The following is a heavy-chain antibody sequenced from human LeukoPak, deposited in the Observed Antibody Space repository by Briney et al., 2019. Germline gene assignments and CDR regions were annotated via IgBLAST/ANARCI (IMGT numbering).Heavy chain of an antibody. CDR3: AKVHSSWTDYWYFDL. Sequence: GGSLRLSCAASAFTFSSYAMSWVRQAPGKGLEWVSAISGSGGSTYYADSVKGWFTISRDNSKNTLYLQMNSLRAEDTAVYYCAKVHSSWTDYWYFDLWGRGTLVTVSS. CDR2: ISGSGGST. V-gene: IGHV3-23*01. CDR1: AFTFSSYA. J-gene: IGHJ2*01. D-gene: IGHD6-13*01.